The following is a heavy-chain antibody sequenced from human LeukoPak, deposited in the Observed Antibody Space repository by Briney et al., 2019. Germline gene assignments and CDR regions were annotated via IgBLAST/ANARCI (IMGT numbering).Heavy chain of an antibody. J-gene: IGHJ5*02. CDR2: IYNSGST. CDR3: ARAYSSSWYFNWFDP. CDR1: GYSISSGYF. V-gene: IGHV4-38-2*02. Sequence: PSETLSLTCTVSGYSISSGYFWGWIRQPPGKGLEWIGTIYNSGSTYYNASLESRVAISVDTSKNQFSLKLSSVTAADTAVYYCARAYSSSWYFNWFDPWGQGTLVTVSS. D-gene: IGHD6-13*01.